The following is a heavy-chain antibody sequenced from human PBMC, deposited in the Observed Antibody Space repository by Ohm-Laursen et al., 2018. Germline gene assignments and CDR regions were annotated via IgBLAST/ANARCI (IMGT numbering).Heavy chain of an antibody. J-gene: IGHJ4*02. D-gene: IGHD6-25*01. V-gene: IGHV3-53*01. Sequence: SLRLSCAASGFTVNNNYMSWVRQAPGKGLEWVSVIHSGGNTYYVDSVKGRFTISRDNSKNTLYLQMNSLRDEDMAVYYCATAGPYSGDDYWGQGTLVNVSS. CDR2: IHSGGNT. CDR1: GFTVNNNY. CDR3: ATAGPYSGDDY.